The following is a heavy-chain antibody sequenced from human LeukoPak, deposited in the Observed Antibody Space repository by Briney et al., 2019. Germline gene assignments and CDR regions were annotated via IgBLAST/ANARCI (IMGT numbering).Heavy chain of an antibody. CDR3: ARGGVWFGEFRIDY. CDR1: GGSISSGSYY. D-gene: IGHD3-10*01. CDR2: IYTSGST. Sequence: PSETLSLTCTVSGGSISSGSYYWSWIRQPAGKGLEWIGRIYTSGSTNYNPSLKSRVTISVDTSKNQFSLKLSSVTAADTAVYYCARGGVWFGEFRIDYWGQGTLVTVSS. J-gene: IGHJ4*02. V-gene: IGHV4-61*02.